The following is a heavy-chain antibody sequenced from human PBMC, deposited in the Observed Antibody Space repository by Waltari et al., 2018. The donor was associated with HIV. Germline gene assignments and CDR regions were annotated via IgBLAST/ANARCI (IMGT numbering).Heavy chain of an antibody. CDR2: IAYDGSNK. CDR3: AKDRHGVTIYGMDV. Sequence: QVQLVESGGGVVQPGRSRRLSCAASGFTLGSFGMHWVRQAPGKGLEWVVVIAYDGSNKYYADSVKGRFTISRDNSKNTLYLQMNSLRAEDTAVYYCAKDRHGVTIYGMDVWGQGTTVTVSS. V-gene: IGHV3-30*18. J-gene: IGHJ6*02. D-gene: IGHD4-17*01. CDR1: GFTLGSFG.